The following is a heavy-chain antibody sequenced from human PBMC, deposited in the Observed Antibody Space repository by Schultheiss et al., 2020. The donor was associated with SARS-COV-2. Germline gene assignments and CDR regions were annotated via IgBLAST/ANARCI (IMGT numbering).Heavy chain of an antibody. Sequence: SGPTLVKPTQTLTLTCTFSGFSLSTSGMCVSWIRQPPGKALEWLALIDWDDDQYYSTSLKTRLTISKDTSKNQVVLTMTNKDPVDTATYYCAHTYYDILTGYSAWDYWGQGTLVTVSS. D-gene: IGHD3-9*01. J-gene: IGHJ4*02. V-gene: IGHV2-70*12. CDR1: GFSLSTSGMC. CDR3: AHTYYDILTGYSAWDY. CDR2: IDWDDDQ.